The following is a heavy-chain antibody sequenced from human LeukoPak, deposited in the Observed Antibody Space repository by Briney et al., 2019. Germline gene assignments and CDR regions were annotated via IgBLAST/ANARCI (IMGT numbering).Heavy chain of an antibody. CDR2: INHSGST. J-gene: IGHJ6*04. CDR3: ARELVDFWSGYYLGGLDV. Sequence: PSETLSLTCAVYGGSFSGYYWSWIRRPPGKGLEWIGEINHSGSTNYNPSLKSRVTISVDTTKNQFSLKLSSVTAADTAVYYCARELVDFWSGYYLGGLDVWGKGTTVTVSS. CDR1: GGSFSGYY. D-gene: IGHD3-3*01. V-gene: IGHV4-34*01.